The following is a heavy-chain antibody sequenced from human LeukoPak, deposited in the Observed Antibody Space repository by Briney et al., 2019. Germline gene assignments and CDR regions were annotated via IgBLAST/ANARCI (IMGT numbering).Heavy chain of an antibody. J-gene: IGHJ4*02. CDR1: GFIFSSNW. Sequence: QAGGSLRPSCAASGFIFSSNWMTWVRQAPGNGLEWVATIMADGSEEYYVDSVKGRFTISRDNANYSLYLQMNSLRADDTAVYYCARDPWTDYWGQGTLVTVSS. D-gene: IGHD3/OR15-3a*01. V-gene: IGHV3-7*01. CDR3: ARDPWTDY. CDR2: IMADGSEE.